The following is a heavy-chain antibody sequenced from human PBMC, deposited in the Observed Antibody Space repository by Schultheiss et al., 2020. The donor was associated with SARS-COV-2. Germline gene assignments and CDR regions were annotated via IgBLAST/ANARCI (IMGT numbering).Heavy chain of an antibody. J-gene: IGHJ4*02. CDR2: IKQDGSEK. V-gene: IGHV3-7*01. D-gene: IGHD6-13*01. CDR3: AKDSEGEQLPQEYYFDY. Sequence: GGSLRLSCAASGFTFSGSAMHWVRQASGKGLEWVANIKQDGSEKYYVDSVKGRFTISRDNSKNTLYLQMNSLRAEDTAVYYCAKDSEGEQLPQEYYFDYWGQGTLVTVSS. CDR1: GFTFSGSA.